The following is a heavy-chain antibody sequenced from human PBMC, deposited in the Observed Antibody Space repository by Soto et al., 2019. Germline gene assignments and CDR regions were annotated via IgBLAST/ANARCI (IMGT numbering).Heavy chain of an antibody. J-gene: IGHJ6*02. Sequence: SSLRVSCKAYVYTFTSDGFEWGRQAPGQRFEWMGWISAYNGNTNYAQKLQGRVTMTTDTSTSTAYMELRSLRSDDTAVYYCARFWLNSSSSYYYYGMDVWGQGTTVTVSS. D-gene: IGHD6-6*01. CDR2: ISAYNGNT. V-gene: IGHV1-18*01. CDR1: VYTFTSDG. CDR3: ARFWLNSSSSYYYYGMDV.